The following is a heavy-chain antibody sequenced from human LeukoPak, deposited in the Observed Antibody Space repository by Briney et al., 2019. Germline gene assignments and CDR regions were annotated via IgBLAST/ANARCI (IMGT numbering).Heavy chain of an antibody. V-gene: IGHV1-2*02. D-gene: IGHD3-9*01. CDR3: ARGETLLGYFDWLSYYYMDV. CDR1: GYTFTDYY. CDR2: INPYSGVT. Sequence: ASVKVSCKASGYTFTDYYMHWVRQAPGQGLEWMGWINPYSGVTNSAQKFQGRVTMTGDTSISTAYMELSRLRSDDTAVYYCARGETLLGYFDWLSYYYMDVWGKGTTVTVSS. J-gene: IGHJ6*03.